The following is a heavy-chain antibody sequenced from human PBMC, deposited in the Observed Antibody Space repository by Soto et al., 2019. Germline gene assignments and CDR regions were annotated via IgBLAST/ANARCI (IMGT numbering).Heavy chain of an antibody. CDR2: INHSGST. CDR1: GGSFSGYY. V-gene: IGHV4-34*01. Sequence: QVQLQQWGAGLLKPSETLSLTCAVYGGSFSGYYWSWIRQPPGKGLEWIGEINHSGSTNYNPSLKSRVTISVDTSKNQLSLKLSSVTAADTAVYYCARGNSYSSSCYFLDGAGGMDVWGQGTTVTVSS. D-gene: IGHD6-13*01. CDR3: ARGNSYSSSCYFLDGAGGMDV. J-gene: IGHJ6*02.